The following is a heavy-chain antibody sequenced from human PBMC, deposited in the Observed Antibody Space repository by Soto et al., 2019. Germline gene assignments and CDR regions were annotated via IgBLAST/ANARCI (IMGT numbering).Heavy chain of an antibody. J-gene: IGHJ6*03. Sequence: SETLSLACTVSGCSISSHYWNWIRQPPGKGLEWIGYIYHTGSTNYNPSLKSRVTISVDTSKNQFSLTVHSATAADTAVYFCARGIQTSYYYYYYLDVWGKGTTVTVS. CDR2: IYHTGST. CDR1: GCSISSHY. V-gene: IGHV4-59*11. CDR3: ARGIQTSYYYYYYLDV.